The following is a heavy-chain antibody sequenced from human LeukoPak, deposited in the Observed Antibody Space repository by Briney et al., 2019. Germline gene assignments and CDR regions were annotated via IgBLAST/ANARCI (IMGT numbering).Heavy chain of an antibody. CDR1: GFTFSSYS. Sequence: GGSLRLSCAASGFTFSSYSMNWVRQAPGKGLEWVSSISSSSSYIYYADSVKGRFTISRDNAKNSLYLQMNSLRAEDTAVYYCARVGGGYFKYYFDYWGQGTLVTVSS. CDR2: ISSSSSYI. D-gene: IGHD1-26*01. J-gene: IGHJ4*02. CDR3: ARVGGGYFKYYFDY. V-gene: IGHV3-21*01.